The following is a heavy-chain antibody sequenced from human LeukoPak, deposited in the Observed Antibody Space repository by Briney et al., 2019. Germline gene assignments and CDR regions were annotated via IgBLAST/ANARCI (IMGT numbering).Heavy chain of an antibody. CDR1: GGSFSSGSYY. D-gene: IGHD6-19*01. V-gene: IGHV4-61*01. J-gene: IGHJ6*02. Sequence: SETLSLTCTVSGGSFSSGSYYWSWIRQPPGKGLEWIGYIYYSGSTNYNPSLKSRVTISVDTSKNQFSLKLSSVTAADTAVYYCARDGSSGIAVAGTEYYYGMDVWGQGTTVTVSS. CDR3: ARDGSSGIAVAGTEYYYGMDV. CDR2: IYYSGST.